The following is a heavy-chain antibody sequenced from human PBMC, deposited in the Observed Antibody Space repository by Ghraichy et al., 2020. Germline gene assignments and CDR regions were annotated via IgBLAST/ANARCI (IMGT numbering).Heavy chain of an antibody. CDR3: TRGEHT. CDR1: GGSISSGDYS. Sequence: SETLSLTCTVSGGSISSGDYSWNWLRQPPGKGLEWIGHIYYSGSTYYNPSYNPSLKSRVTISVDTSEYPFSLKVSSVTAADTAVYFCTRGEHTWGQRTLVTVSS. CDR2: IYYSGST. J-gene: IGHJ4*02. V-gene: IGHV4-30-4*08. D-gene: IGHD1/OR15-1a*01.